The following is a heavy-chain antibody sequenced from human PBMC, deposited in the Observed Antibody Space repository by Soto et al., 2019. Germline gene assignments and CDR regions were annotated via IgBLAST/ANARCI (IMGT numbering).Heavy chain of an antibody. V-gene: IGHV5-51*01. Sequence: PGESLKTSCKGPGYSFTSYWIGWVRQMPGKGLEGMGIIYPGDSDTRYSPSFQGQVTISADKSISTAYLQWSSLKASDTAMYYCARESGAAAGSPYYYYGMDVWGQGTTVTVSS. J-gene: IGHJ6*02. CDR2: IYPGDSDT. CDR1: GYSFTSYW. CDR3: ARESGAAAGSPYYYYGMDV. D-gene: IGHD6-13*01.